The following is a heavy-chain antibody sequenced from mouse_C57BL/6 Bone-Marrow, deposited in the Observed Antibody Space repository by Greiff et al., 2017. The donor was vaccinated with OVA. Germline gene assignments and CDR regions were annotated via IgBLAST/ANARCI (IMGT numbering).Heavy chain of an antibody. J-gene: IGHJ3*01. D-gene: IGHD1-1*01. CDR3: AREDYNGFAY. CDR2: IDPNSGGT. Sequence: QVQLQQPGAELVKPGASVKLSCKASGYTFTSYWMHWVKQRPGRGLEWIGRIDPNSGGTKDNEKFKSKATLTVDKPSSTAYVQLSSLTSEDSAVYEWAREDYNGFAYWGQGTLVTVSA. V-gene: IGHV1-72*01. CDR1: GYTFTSYW.